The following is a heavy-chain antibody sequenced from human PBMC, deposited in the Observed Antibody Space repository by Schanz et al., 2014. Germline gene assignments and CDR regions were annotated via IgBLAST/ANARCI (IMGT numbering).Heavy chain of an antibody. V-gene: IGHV3-48*01. CDR3: VRDSFFAFDY. CDR2: VSRSTPDI. CDR1: GFTLNNAW. J-gene: IGHJ4*02. D-gene: IGHD3-3*01. Sequence: EVQLLESGGGLVQPGGSLRLSCATSGFTLNNAWMNWVRQAPGKGLQWVSYVSRSTPDIYYADSVKGRFTMSRDNAKNSVFLQMNSLRAEDTAVYYCVRDSFFAFDYWGQGTLVTVSS.